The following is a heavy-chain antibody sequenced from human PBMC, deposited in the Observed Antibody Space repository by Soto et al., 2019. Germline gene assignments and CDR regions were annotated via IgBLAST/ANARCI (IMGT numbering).Heavy chain of an antibody. CDR2: ISAYNGNT. J-gene: IGHJ4*02. Sequence: ASVKVSCKASGYTFTSYGISCVLQSALRWREWMGWISAYNGNTNYAQKLQGRVTMTTDTSTSTAYMELRSLRSDDTAVYYCARGPPEGAQWLLPTALGYWGQGTLVTVSS. D-gene: IGHD3-22*01. CDR1: GYTFTSYG. V-gene: IGHV1-18*04. CDR3: ARGPPEGAQWLLPTALGY.